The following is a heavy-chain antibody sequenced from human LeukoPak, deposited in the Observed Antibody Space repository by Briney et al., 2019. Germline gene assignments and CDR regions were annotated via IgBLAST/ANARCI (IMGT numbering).Heavy chain of an antibody. CDR2: IKQDGSEK. Sequence: GGSLRLSCAASGFTFSSYWMSWVRQAPGKGLEWVANIKQDGSEKYYVDSVKGRFTISRDNAKNSLYLQMNSLRAEDTAVYYCARLLVYNSGGEAFDYWGPGTLVTVSS. CDR1: GFTFSSYW. CDR3: ARLLVYNSGGEAFDY. V-gene: IGHV3-7*01. D-gene: IGHD3-10*01. J-gene: IGHJ4*02.